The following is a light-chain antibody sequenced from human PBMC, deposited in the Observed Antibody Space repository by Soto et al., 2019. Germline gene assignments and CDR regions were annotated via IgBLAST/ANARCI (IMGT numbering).Light chain of an antibody. V-gene: IGLV3-21*04. Sequence: SYELTQPPSVSVAPGKTATITCGGNNIGSKSVHWYQQKPGQAPVLVIYYDSDRPSGIPERFSGSNSGNTATLTISRVEAGDEADYYCQVWDSGSDPYVFGTGTKVTV. J-gene: IGLJ1*01. CDR1: NIGSKS. CDR3: QVWDSGSDPYV. CDR2: YDS.